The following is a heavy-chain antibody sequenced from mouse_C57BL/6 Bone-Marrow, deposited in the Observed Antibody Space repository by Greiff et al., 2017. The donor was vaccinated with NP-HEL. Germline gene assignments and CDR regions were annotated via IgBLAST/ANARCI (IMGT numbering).Heavy chain of an antibody. CDR2: INPNNGGT. CDR3: ARYRGSSDYYAMDY. V-gene: IGHV1-18*01. CDR1: GYTFTDYN. D-gene: IGHD1-1*01. J-gene: IGHJ4*01. Sequence: VQLKQSGPELVKPGASVKIPCKASGYTFTDYNMDWVKQSHGKSLEWIGDINPNNGGTIYNQKFKGKATLTVDKSSSTAYMELRSLTSEDTAVYYCARYRGSSDYYAMDYWGQGTSVTVSS.